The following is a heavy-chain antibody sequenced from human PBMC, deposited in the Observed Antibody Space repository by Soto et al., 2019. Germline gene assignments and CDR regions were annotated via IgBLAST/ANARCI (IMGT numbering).Heavy chain of an antibody. CDR3: ARQYSSSWKWFDP. Sequence: SETLSLTCTVSGGSISSGGYYWSWIRQHPGKGLEWIGYIYYSGSTYYNPSLKSRVTISVDTSKNQFSLKLSSVTAADTAVYYCARQYSSSWKWFDPWGQGTLVTVSS. D-gene: IGHD6-13*01. V-gene: IGHV4-31*03. CDR2: IYYSGST. CDR1: GGSISSGGYY. J-gene: IGHJ5*02.